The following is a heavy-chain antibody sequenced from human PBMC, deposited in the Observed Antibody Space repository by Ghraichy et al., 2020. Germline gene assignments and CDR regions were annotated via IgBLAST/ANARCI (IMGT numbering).Heavy chain of an antibody. J-gene: IGHJ3*02. CDR3: ARDGGKQQITFGDAFDI. V-gene: IGHV6-1*01. Sequence: SQTLSLTCAISGDSVSSNSAAWNWIRQSPSRGLEWLGRTYYRSKWYNDYAVSVKSRITINPDTSKNQFSLQLNSVTPEDTAVYYCARDGGKQQITFGDAFDIWGQGTMVTVSS. D-gene: IGHD3-16*01. CDR1: GDSVSSNSAA. CDR2: TYYRSKWYN.